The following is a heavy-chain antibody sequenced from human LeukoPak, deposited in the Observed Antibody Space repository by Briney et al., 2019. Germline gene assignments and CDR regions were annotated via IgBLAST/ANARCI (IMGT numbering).Heavy chain of an antibody. Sequence: GGSLRLSCAGSGFSFRTYALHWVRRAPGKGLEYVSAISSNGGSAYYANSVKGRFTISRDNSKDTLYLQMGSLRPEDMAVYYCARGSFSSSWSEAYYHYYGMDLWGQGTTVTVSS. J-gene: IGHJ6*02. V-gene: IGHV3-64*01. D-gene: IGHD6-13*01. CDR1: GFSFRTYA. CDR3: ARGSFSSSWSEAYYHYYGMDL. CDR2: ISSNGGSA.